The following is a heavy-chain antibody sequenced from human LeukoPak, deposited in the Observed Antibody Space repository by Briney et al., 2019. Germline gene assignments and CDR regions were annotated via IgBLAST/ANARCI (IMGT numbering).Heavy chain of an antibody. CDR1: GGSISSYY. V-gene: IGHV4-4*07. D-gene: IGHD3-10*01. Sequence: SETLSLTCTVSGGSISSYYWSWIRQPAGKGLEWIGRIYTSGSTNYNPSLKSRVTMSVDTSKNRFSLRLSSVTAADTAVYYCARDSYYYGSGSYPFDYWGQGTLVTVSS. J-gene: IGHJ4*02. CDR2: IYTSGST. CDR3: ARDSYYYGSGSYPFDY.